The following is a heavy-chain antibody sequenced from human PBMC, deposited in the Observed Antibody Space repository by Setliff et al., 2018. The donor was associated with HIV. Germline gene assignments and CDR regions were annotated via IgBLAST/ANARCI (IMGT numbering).Heavy chain of an antibody. CDR1: GGSITSSGYY. Sequence: SETLSLTCIVSGGSITSSGYYWDWIRQPPGKGLEWIGSVYYSGSTYYNPSLKSRVTISVDTSKNQFSLKLSSVTAADTAVYYCARRYCSSTSCYYYYYYYMDVWGKGTTVTV. V-gene: IGHV4-39*07. CDR3: ARRYCSSTSCYYYYYYYMDV. CDR2: VYYSGST. J-gene: IGHJ6*03. D-gene: IGHD2-2*01.